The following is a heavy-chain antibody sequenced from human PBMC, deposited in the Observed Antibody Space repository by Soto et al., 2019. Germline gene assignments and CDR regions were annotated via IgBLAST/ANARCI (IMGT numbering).Heavy chain of an antibody. J-gene: IGHJ6*02. CDR3: AKAAVTTSGYYYAMDV. V-gene: IGHV3-23*01. D-gene: IGHD4-17*01. CDR1: GFTFSSYA. CDR2: ISGSVGST. Sequence: GGSLRLSCAASGFTFSSYAMSWVRQAQGKGLERVSGISGSVGSTYYADAVKGRFTISRDSSKNTLFLQMNSLRADDTAVYYCAKAAVTTSGYYYAMDVWGQGTTVTVSS.